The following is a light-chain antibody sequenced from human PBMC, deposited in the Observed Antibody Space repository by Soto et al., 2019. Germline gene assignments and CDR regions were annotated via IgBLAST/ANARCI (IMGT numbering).Light chain of an antibody. CDR3: MQTLQSWT. CDR1: QSLLHSNGYNY. Sequence: IVMTQSALSLPVTPGAPASISCRSTQSLLHSNGYNYLDWYLQKPGQSPQLLIYLGSNRASGVPDRFSGSGSGTDFTLKISRVEAEDVGVYYCMQTLQSWTFGQGTKVDIK. J-gene: IGKJ1*01. CDR2: LGS. V-gene: IGKV2-28*01.